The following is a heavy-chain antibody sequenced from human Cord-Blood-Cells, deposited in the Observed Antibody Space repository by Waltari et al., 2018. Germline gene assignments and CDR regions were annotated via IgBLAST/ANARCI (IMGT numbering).Heavy chain of an antibody. J-gene: IGHJ3*02. D-gene: IGHD3-3*01. Sequence: EVQLVESGGGLVQPGRSLRLSCAASGFTFDDYAMHWVRQAPGKGLGLVSGISWNSGSIGDADSVKGRFTISRDNAKNSLYLQMNSLRAEDMALYYCAKYGSGDAFDIWGQGTMVTVSS. V-gene: IGHV3-9*03. CDR2: ISWNSGSI. CDR1: GFTFDDYA. CDR3: AKYGSGDAFDI.